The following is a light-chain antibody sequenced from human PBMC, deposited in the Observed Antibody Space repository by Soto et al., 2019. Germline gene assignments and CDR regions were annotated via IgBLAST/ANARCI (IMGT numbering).Light chain of an antibody. V-gene: IGLV2-14*03. CDR3: SSYTSSSTLV. J-gene: IGLJ3*02. CDR2: DVT. CDR1: TSDVGAYNY. Sequence: QSALTQPASVSGSLGQSITISCTGTTSDVGAYNYVSWSQQHPGKAPQLVIYDVTNRPSGVSNRFSGSKSGNTASLTISGLQAEDEADYYCSSYTSSSTLVFGGGTKVTVL.